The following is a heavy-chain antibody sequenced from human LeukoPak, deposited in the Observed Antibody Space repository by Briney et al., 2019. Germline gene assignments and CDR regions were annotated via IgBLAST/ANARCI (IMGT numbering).Heavy chain of an antibody. D-gene: IGHD3-3*01. J-gene: IGHJ6*02. CDR1: GFTFSSYG. CDR2: IWYDGSNK. CDR3: ARDRTIFGVVHSSYYYGMDV. V-gene: IGHV3-33*01. Sequence: PGRSLRLSCAASGFTFSSYGMHWVRQAPGKGLEWVAVIWYDGSNKYYADSVKGRFTISRDNSKNTLYLQMNSLRAEDTAVYYCARDRTIFGVVHSSYYYGMDVWGQGTTVTVSS.